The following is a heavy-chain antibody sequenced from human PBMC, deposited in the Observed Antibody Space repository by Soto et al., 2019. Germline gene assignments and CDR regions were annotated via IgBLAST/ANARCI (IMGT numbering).Heavy chain of an antibody. D-gene: IGHD3-16*01. V-gene: IGHV3-33*01. CDR1: GFTFSSYG. Sequence: QVQLVESGGGVVQPGRSLRLSCAASGFTFSSYGMHWVRQAPGKGLEWVAFIWHDGGNKFYAESVKGRFTISRDNSKNTLDLQMTSLSAEDTAMYYCARDGDVNTGFGKDYWGQGTLVTVPS. J-gene: IGHJ4*02. CDR2: IWHDGGNK. CDR3: ARDGDVNTGFGKDY.